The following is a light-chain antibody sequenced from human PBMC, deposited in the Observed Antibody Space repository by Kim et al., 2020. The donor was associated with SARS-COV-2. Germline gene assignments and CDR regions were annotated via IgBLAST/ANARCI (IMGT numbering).Light chain of an antibody. Sequence: GKGATLASRASQCVSSSYLAWYQQKPGQAPRLLIYGASSRATGIPDRFSGSGSGTDFTLTISRLEPEDFAVYYCQQYGSSPKTFGQGTKVDIK. J-gene: IGKJ1*01. V-gene: IGKV3-20*01. CDR2: GAS. CDR3: QQYGSSPKT. CDR1: QCVSSSY.